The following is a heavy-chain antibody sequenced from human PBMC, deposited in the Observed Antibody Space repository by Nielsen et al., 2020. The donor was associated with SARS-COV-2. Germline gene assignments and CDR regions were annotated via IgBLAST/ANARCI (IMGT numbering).Heavy chain of an antibody. CDR3: ARDLQYYGMDV. CDR1: GFTVSSNY. J-gene: IGHJ6*02. Sequence: GESLQISCAASGFTVSSNYMSWVRQAPGKGLEWVSVIYSGGSTYYADSVKGRFTISRDNSKNTLYLQMNSLRAEDTAVYYCARDLQYYGMDVWGQGTTVTVSS. CDR2: IYSGGST. V-gene: IGHV3-53*01.